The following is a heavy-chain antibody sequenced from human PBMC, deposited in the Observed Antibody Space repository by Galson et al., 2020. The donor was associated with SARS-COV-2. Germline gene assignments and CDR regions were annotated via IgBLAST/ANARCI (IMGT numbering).Heavy chain of an antibody. Sequence: TGGSLRLSCAASGFTFSDHSMNWVRQAPGKGLEWLSHISNGGMTIHYADSVKGRFTIPRDNAKNSLSLQMNSLREEDTAVYYCARDDCWSGKPADDWGQGTLVTVSS. CDR3: ARDDCWSGKPADD. CDR1: GFTFSDHS. V-gene: IGHV3-48*02. D-gene: IGHD3-3*01. CDR2: ISNGGMTI. J-gene: IGHJ4*02.